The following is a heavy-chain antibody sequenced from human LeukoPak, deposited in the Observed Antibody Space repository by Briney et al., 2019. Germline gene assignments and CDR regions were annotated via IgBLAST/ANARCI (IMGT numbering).Heavy chain of an antibody. CDR1: GVSISSSSYY. J-gene: IGHJ4*01. CDR3: AKSGGYGLIDY. CDR2: IYSSGST. D-gene: IGHD6-25*01. Sequence: PSETLSLTCNVSGVSISSSSYYWGWIRQPPGKGLEWIGSIYSSGSTYYNLSLKSRVTISIDTSKNQVSLKMSSVTAADTAVYYCAKSGGYGLIDYWGQGTLVTVSS. V-gene: IGHV4-39*01.